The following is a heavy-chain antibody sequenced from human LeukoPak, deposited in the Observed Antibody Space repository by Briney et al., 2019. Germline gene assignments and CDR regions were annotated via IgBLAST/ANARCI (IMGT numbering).Heavy chain of an antibody. D-gene: IGHD2-2*01. Sequence: SETLSLTCTVSGGSISSSSYYWGWIRQPPGKGLEWIGSIYYSGSTYYNPFLKSRVTISVDTSKNQFSLKLSPVTAADTAVYYCALGNIVVVPAGGYYFDYWGQGTLVTVSS. J-gene: IGHJ4*02. CDR2: IYYSGST. CDR3: ALGNIVVVPAGGYYFDY. V-gene: IGHV4-39*01. CDR1: GGSISSSSYY.